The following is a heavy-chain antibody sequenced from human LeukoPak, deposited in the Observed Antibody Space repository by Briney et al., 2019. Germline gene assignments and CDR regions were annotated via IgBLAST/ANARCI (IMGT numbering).Heavy chain of an antibody. J-gene: IGHJ4*02. D-gene: IGHD6-19*01. V-gene: IGHV3-48*03. CDR3: ARDLAPTIAVAGRDY. CDR2: ISSSGSTI. Sequence: GGSLKLSCAASGFTFSSYEMNGVRQAPGKGLEWVLYISSSGSTIYYADSVKGRFTISRDNAKNSLYLQMNSLRAEDTAVYYCARDLAPTIAVAGRDYWGQGTLVTVSS. CDR1: GFTFSSYE.